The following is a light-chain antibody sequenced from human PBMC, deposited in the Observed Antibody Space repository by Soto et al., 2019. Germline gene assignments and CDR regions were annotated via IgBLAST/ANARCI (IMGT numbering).Light chain of an antibody. J-gene: IGKJ5*01. V-gene: IGKV3-20*01. Sequence: EVVLTQSPGTLSLSPGARAPLSCRASQSVTSSSLAWYQQKVGRAPRVLIYGASNRATGIPDRFSGSGSGTDFTLTITRLEPEDFAVYYCQQYGSSPRTFGQGTRLEIK. CDR3: QQYGSSPRT. CDR2: GAS. CDR1: QSVTSSS.